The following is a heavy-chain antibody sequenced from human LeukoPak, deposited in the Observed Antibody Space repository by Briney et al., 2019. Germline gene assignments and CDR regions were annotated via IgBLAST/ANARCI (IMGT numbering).Heavy chain of an antibody. Sequence: GGSLRLSCAASGFTFSSYEMNWVRRAPGKGLEWISYISSSDGTIYYADSVKGRFTISRDNAKNSLFLQMNSLRAEDTAVYFCARSMIVGATRSGYFNSWGQGTLVTVSS. CDR2: ISSSDGTI. V-gene: IGHV3-48*03. J-gene: IGHJ4*02. CDR3: ARSMIVGATRSGYFNS. D-gene: IGHD1-26*01. CDR1: GFTFSSYE.